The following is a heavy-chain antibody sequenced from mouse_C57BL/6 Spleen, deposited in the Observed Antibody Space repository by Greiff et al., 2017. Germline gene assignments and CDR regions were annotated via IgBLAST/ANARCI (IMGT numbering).Heavy chain of an antibody. CDR2: IYPGGGYT. CDR1: GYTFTNYW. CDR3: AISLYYYGSREGYYFDY. J-gene: IGHJ2*01. D-gene: IGHD1-1*01. V-gene: IGHV1-63*01. Sequence: VKLQQSGAELVRPGTSVKMSCKASGYTFTNYWIGWAKQRPGHGLEWIGDIYPGGGYTKYNEKFKGKATLTADKSSSTAYMQFSSLTSEDSAIYYCAISLYYYGSREGYYFDYWGQGTTLTVSS.